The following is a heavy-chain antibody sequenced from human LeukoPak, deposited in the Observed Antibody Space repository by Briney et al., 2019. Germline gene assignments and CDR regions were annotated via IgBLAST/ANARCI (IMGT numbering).Heavy chain of an antibody. Sequence: GRSLTLSCAPSTSAFTIYSMNCVRQAPENGLEWVSSIISSISYIYYADSVKGRFTISRDDAKTSLYLQMNSLRAEDTAVYYCAGGGSTNPYYGMDVWGQGTTVTVSS. V-gene: IGHV3-21*01. CDR3: AGGGSTNPYYGMDV. CDR2: IISSISYI. J-gene: IGHJ6*02. CDR1: TSAFTIYS. D-gene: IGHD2-2*01.